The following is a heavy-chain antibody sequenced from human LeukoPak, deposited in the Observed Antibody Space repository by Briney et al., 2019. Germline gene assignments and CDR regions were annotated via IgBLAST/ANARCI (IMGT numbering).Heavy chain of an antibody. J-gene: IGHJ4*02. CDR3: ARAYNYAFDY. D-gene: IGHD5-18*01. CDR2: TYYRSNWYN. V-gene: IGHV6-1*01. CDR1: GDTFSSNSVG. Sequence: SQTLSLTCAISGDTFSSNSVGWHWLRQCPSIDLEGLGRTYYRSNWYNDYEVSVKSRITINPDTSKSQFSLQLNSVTPEDTAVDYCARAYNYAFDYWGQGTLVTVSS.